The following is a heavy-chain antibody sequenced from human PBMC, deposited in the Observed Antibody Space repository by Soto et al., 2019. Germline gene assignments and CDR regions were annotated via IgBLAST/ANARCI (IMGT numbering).Heavy chain of an antibody. CDR2: IYYSGST. CDR1: GGYVSSGGFY. J-gene: IGHJ6*02. CDR3: ARERRNYYDYYGMDV. D-gene: IGHD1-1*01. Sequence: PSETLSLTCTVSGGYVSSGGFYWSWIRQPPGKGLEWIGCIYYSGSTNYNPSLKSRLTISVDTSKNQFSLMLSSVTGADTVVYYCARERRNYYDYYGMDVWGQGTTVTVSS. V-gene: IGHV4-61*08.